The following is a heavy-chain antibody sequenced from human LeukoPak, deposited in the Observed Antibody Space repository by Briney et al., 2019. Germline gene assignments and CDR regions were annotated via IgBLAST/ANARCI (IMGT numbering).Heavy chain of an antibody. D-gene: IGHD2-2*01. J-gene: IGHJ6*02. Sequence: GGSLRLSCAASEFTFSSYSMNWVRQAPGKGLEWVSYITNSGNSKSYADSVKGRFTISRDNTKNSLYLQMNGLRAEDTAVYYCARDHIVVVPAAWSSRFYYYYGMDVWGQGTTVTVSS. CDR3: ARDHIVVVPAAWSSRFYYYYGMDV. CDR2: ITNSGNSK. V-gene: IGHV3-48*01. CDR1: EFTFSSYS.